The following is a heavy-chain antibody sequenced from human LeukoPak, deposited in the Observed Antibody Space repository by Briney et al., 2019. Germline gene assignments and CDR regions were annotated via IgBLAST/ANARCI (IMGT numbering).Heavy chain of an antibody. Sequence: PGGSLRLSCAASGFTFSSYAMSWVRQAPGKGLEGVSAISGNGCSTYYADSVKGRFTISRDNSKNTLYLQMNSLRAEDTAVYYCAKGLRYFDWFYFDYWGQGTLVTVSS. CDR2: ISGNGCST. D-gene: IGHD3-9*01. J-gene: IGHJ4*02. CDR3: AKGLRYFDWFYFDY. CDR1: GFTFSSYA. V-gene: IGHV3-23*01.